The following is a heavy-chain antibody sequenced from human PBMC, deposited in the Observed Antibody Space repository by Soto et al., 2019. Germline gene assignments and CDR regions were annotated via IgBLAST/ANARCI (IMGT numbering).Heavy chain of an antibody. J-gene: IGHJ4*02. V-gene: IGHV4-34*01. Sequence: PSETLSLTCAVYGGSFSGYYWSWIRQPPGKGLEWIGEINHSGSTNYNPSLKSRVTISVDTSKNQFSLKLSSVTAAGTAVYYCARGKWLRSSFDYWGKGTLVTVSS. CDR2: INHSGST. CDR1: GGSFSGYY. CDR3: ARGKWLRSSFDY. D-gene: IGHD5-12*01.